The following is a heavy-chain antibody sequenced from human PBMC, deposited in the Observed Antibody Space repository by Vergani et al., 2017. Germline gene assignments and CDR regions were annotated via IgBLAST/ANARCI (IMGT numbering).Heavy chain of an antibody. CDR3: ASDTHSGQRADR. CDR1: FDSIRNLY. V-gene: IGHV4-59*11. Sequence: QVQLQESGPGLVKSSETLSLTCSVSFDSIRNLYCNCIRQPPGKGLEWIGSIHYSENTNYNPSLKTRVTISVDTSKSPFSLTLTSVTAADTAVYYCASDTHSGQRADRWGQGSMVTVTS. J-gene: IGHJ5*02. D-gene: IGHD6-19*01. CDR2: IHYSENT.